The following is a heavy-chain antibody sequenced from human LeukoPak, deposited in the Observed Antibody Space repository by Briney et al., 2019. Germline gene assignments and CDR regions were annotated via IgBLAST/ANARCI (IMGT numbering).Heavy chain of an antibody. CDR2: IYPYDSHT. CDR1: GYRFTYHW. Sequence: GESLKISCKASGYRFTYHWIARVRQMPGKGLEWMGIIYPYDSHTRYSPSFQGQVTISADKSISTAYLQWSSLKASDTAMYYCARLPNSGADLTWFDPWGQGALVTVSS. CDR3: ARLPNSGADLTWFDP. D-gene: IGHD3-10*01. V-gene: IGHV5-51*01. J-gene: IGHJ5*02.